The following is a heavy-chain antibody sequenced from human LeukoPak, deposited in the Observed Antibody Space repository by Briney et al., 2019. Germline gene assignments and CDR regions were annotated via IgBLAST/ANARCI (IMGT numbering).Heavy chain of an antibody. J-gene: IGHJ4*02. Sequence: PGGSLRLSCAASGFTVSSNYMSWVRQAPGKGLEWVSVIYSGGSTYYADSVKGRFTISRDNSKSTLYLQMNSLRAEDTAVYYCAKDGLGIIAFPFDYWGQGSLVTVSS. D-gene: IGHD3-10*01. V-gene: IGHV3-53*01. CDR2: IYSGGST. CDR1: GFTVSSNY. CDR3: AKDGLGIIAFPFDY.